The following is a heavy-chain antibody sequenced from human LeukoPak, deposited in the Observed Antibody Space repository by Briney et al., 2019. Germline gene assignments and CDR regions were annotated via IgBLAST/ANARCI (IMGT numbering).Heavy chain of an antibody. V-gene: IGHV3-23*01. CDR3: ARDRCGDICFYGLDV. Sequence: GGPLRLSCAASGFXFNTYAMSWVRQGPGKGLEWVSGVSGSGSNTYYADSVKGRFTISRDNSKNTLYLEMNSLRAEDTAVYYCARDRCGDICFYGLDVWGQGTTVSVSS. CDR2: VSGSGSNT. D-gene: IGHD2-21*01. CDR1: GFXFNTYA. J-gene: IGHJ6*02.